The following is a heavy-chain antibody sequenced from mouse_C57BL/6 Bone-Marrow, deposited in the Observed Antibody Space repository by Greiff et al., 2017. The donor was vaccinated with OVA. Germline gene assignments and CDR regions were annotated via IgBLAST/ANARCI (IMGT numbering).Heavy chain of an antibody. CDR3: AKNTLLRGFAY. Sequence: QVQLQQSGPGLVQPSQSLSITCTVSGFSLTSYGVHWVRQSPGKGLEWLGVIWRGGSTDYNAAFMSRLSITTDNSKSQVFFKMNSLQADDTAIYYCAKNTLLRGFAYWGQGTLVTVSA. CDR2: IWRGGST. J-gene: IGHJ3*01. CDR1: GFSLTSYG. V-gene: IGHV2-5*01. D-gene: IGHD1-1*01.